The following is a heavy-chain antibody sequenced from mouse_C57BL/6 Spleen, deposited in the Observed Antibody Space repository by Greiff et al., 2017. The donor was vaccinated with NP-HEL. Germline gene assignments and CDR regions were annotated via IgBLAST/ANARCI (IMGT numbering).Heavy chain of an antibody. CDR1: GFTFSDYG. CDR3: ASPYDTEGLFAS. J-gene: IGHJ3*01. V-gene: IGHV5-17*01. Sequence: EVKLVESGGGLVKPGGSLKLSCAASGFTFSDYGMHWVRQAPEKGLEWVAYISSGSSTIYYADTVKGRFTISRDNAKNTLFLQMTSLRSEDTAMYYCASPYDTEGLFASWGQGTLVTVSA. CDR2: ISSGSSTI. D-gene: IGHD2-3*01.